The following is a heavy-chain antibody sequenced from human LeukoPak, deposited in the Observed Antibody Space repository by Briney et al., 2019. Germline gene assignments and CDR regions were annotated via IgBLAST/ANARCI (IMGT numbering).Heavy chain of an antibody. Sequence: SGGSLRPSCAASGFTVSSNYMSWVRQAPGKGLEWVSVIYSGGSTYYADSVKGRFTISRDNSKNTLYLQMNNLRAEDTAVYYCARVRVFAKLSVVRPREVNCFDPWGQGTLVTVSS. CDR2: IYSGGST. D-gene: IGHD2-21*01. J-gene: IGHJ5*02. CDR3: ARVRVFAKLSVVRPREVNCFDP. CDR1: GFTVSSNY. V-gene: IGHV3-53*01.